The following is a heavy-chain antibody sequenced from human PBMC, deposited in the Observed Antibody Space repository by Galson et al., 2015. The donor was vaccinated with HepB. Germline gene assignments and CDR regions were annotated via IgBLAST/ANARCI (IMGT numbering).Heavy chain of an antibody. D-gene: IGHD3-10*01. J-gene: IGHJ6*02. CDR2: KYHSGSA. CDR1: GGSISSANR. Sequence: ETLSLTCAVSGGSISSANRWTWVRQSPGKGLEWIGEKYHSGSANYNPSLKSRVTISVDKSNNHFSLRLTSVTAADTAVYYCARGLWLGESSYGMDVWGQGTTVTVSS. V-gene: IGHV4-4*02. CDR3: ARGLWLGESSYGMDV.